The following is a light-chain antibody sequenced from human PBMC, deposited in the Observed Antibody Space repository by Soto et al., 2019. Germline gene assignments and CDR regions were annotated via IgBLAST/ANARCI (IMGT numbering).Light chain of an antibody. CDR3: CSYAGSNNLV. V-gene: IGLV2-14*01. CDR2: GVS. Sequence: QSALTQPASVSGSPGQSITISCTGTSSDIGGHNDVSWYQQHPGKAPKLLIYGVSNRPSGVSNRFSASKSGNTASLTISGLQAEDETDYYCCSYAGSNNLVFGTGTKLTVL. CDR1: SSDIGGHND. J-gene: IGLJ1*01.